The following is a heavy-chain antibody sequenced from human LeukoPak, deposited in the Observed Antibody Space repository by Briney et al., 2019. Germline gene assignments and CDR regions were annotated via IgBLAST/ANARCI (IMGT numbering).Heavy chain of an antibody. J-gene: IGHJ5*02. V-gene: IGHV4-4*07. Sequence: KSSETLSLTCTVSGGSISSYYWSWIRQPAGKGLEWIGRIYSSGSTNYNPSLKSRVTMSVDTSKNQFSLKLSSVTAADTAVYYCARVRADYCGSGSHYKVWFDPWGQGTLVTVSS. CDR1: GGSISSYY. CDR3: ARVRADYCGSGSHYKVWFDP. CDR2: IYSSGST. D-gene: IGHD3-10*01.